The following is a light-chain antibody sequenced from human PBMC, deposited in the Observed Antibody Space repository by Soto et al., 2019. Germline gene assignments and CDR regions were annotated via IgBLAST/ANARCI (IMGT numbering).Light chain of an antibody. Sequence: QSALTQPASVSGSPGQSITISCTGTSSDVGGYNYVSWYQQHPGKAPKLMIYEVSYRPSGVSNRFSGSKSGNTASLTISGLQAEDEGDYYCSSYTSSSTPLYVFGTGTKVTVL. CDR2: EVS. CDR3: SSYTSSSTPLYV. V-gene: IGLV2-14*01. CDR1: SSDVGGYNY. J-gene: IGLJ1*01.